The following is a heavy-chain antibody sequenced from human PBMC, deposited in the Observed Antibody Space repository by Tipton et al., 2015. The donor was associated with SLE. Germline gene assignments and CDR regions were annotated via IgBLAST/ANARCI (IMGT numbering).Heavy chain of an antibody. J-gene: IGHJ4*02. CDR2: ISSSSSYI. V-gene: IGHV3-21*03. CDR3: AREYSSSPRPFDY. CDR1: GFTFSSYR. Sequence: SLRLSCAASGFTFSSYRMHWVRQAPGKGLEWVSSISSSSSYIYYADSVKGRFTISRDNAKTSLYLQMNSLRAEDTAVYYCAREYSSSPRPFDYWGQGTLVTVSS. D-gene: IGHD6-6*01.